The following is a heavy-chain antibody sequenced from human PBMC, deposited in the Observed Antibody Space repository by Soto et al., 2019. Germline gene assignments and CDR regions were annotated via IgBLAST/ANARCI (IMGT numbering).Heavy chain of an antibody. CDR1: GYTFTSYA. V-gene: IGHV1-3*01. CDR3: ASQRVRVAAVFYDRMDV. D-gene: IGHD3-10*01. CDR2: INAGNGNT. Sequence: QVQLVQSGAEVKKPGASVKVSCKASGYTFTSYAMHWVRQAPGQRLEWMGWINAGNGNTKYSQKFQGKVTINRDTSAVTAYIELSSLRTEDMAVYESASQRVRVAAVFYDRMDVWGQVTAVTVSS. J-gene: IGHJ6*02.